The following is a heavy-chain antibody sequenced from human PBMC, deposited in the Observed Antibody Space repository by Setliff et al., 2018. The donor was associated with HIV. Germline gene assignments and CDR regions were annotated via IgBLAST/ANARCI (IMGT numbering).Heavy chain of an antibody. J-gene: IGHJ4*02. Sequence: ASVKVSCKASGYTFTTYSMHWVRQAPGQSLEWMGWLNAGKGDTKFSQEFQGRITINWDTSARTAYMELRSLSSDDTAVYYCATDRTQTGFSLVRGVITDPARYPLDYWGQGTLVTVSS. CDR3: ATDRTQTGFSLVRGVITDPARYPLDY. V-gene: IGHV1-3*01. CDR2: LNAGKGDT. D-gene: IGHD3-10*01. CDR1: GYTFTTYS.